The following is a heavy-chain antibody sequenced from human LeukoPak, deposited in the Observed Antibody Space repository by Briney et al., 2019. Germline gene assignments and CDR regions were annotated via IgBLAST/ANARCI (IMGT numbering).Heavy chain of an antibody. D-gene: IGHD5-24*01. CDR2: VQYSGST. Sequence: SETLSLTCTVSVGSITSYYWNWIRQPPGKGLECIGSVQYSGSTYYSPSLKSRVAMSVDTSKNQLSLNLTSVTAADTAVYYCARLSRDGYNFVDYWGQGTLVTVSS. CDR3: ARLSRDGYNFVDY. J-gene: IGHJ4*02. V-gene: IGHV4-59*01. CDR1: VGSITSYY.